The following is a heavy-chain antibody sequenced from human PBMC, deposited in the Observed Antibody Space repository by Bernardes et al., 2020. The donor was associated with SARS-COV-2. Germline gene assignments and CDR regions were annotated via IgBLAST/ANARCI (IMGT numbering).Heavy chain of an antibody. CDR3: ARGETYAGSFYLDH. J-gene: IGHJ4*02. D-gene: IGHD3-10*01. Sequence: GESLKLSCKASGYRFTSYWIGWVRQLPGKGLEWMGIIYPADSDTKSSTSFKGQVTISAAKSNGTAYLQWSSLKASDTAIYYCARGETYAGSFYLDHWGQGTLVTVSS. CDR2: IYPADSDT. CDR1: GYRFTSYW. V-gene: IGHV5-51*01.